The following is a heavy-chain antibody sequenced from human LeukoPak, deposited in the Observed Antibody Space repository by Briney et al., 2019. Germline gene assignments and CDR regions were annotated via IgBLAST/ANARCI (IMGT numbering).Heavy chain of an antibody. J-gene: IGHJ4*02. V-gene: IGHV4-34*01. D-gene: IGHD1-26*01. CDR2: INHSGST. CDR1: GGSFSGYY. CDR3: ATRSRSIFSASVDY. Sequence: PSETLSLTCAVYGGSFSGYYWSWIRQPPGKGLEWTGEINHSGSTNYNPSLKSRVTISVDTSKNQFSLKLSSVTAADTAVYYCATRSRSIFSASVDYWGQGTLVTVSS.